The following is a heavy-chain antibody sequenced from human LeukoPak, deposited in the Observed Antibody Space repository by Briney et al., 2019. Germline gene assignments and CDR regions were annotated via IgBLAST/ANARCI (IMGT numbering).Heavy chain of an antibody. CDR1: GGSITSSNW. CDR3: ARDTCDSSGYSFDY. J-gene: IGHJ4*02. Sequence: PSGTLSLTCAVSGGSITSSNWWSWVRQPPGKGLEWIGEIYHSGSTNYNPSLKSRVTISVDTSKNQFSLKLSSVTAADTAVYYCARDTCDSSGYSFDYWGQGTLVTVSS. D-gene: IGHD3-22*01. CDR2: IYHSGST. V-gene: IGHV4-4*02.